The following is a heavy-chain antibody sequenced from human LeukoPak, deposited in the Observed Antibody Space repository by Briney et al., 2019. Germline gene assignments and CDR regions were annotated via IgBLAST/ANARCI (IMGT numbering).Heavy chain of an antibody. J-gene: IGHJ6*03. D-gene: IGHD3-10*01. Sequence: ASVKVSCKASGYTFTSYDINWVRQATGQGLEWMGWMNPNSGNTGYAQKFQGRVTMTRNTSISTAYMELSSLRSEDTAVYYCARAMVRGVIPTYYYYYMDVWGKGTTVTISS. CDR3: ARAMVRGVIPTYYYYYMDV. CDR1: GYTFTSYD. V-gene: IGHV1-8*01. CDR2: MNPNSGNT.